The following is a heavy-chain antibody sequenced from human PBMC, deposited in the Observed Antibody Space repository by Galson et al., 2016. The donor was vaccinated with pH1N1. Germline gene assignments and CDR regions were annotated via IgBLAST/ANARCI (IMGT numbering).Heavy chain of an antibody. J-gene: IGHJ5*02. CDR3: ARDSEYYRCYYFDP. CDR1: GFAFSSYS. CDR2: TRGRRSSI. Sequence: SLRLSYEASGFAFSSYSMNWVHHFPGQGLQWASYTRGRRSSIFYPDSVKGRFTVSTDHAKNALYLHMNSLRAEDTAVYYCARDSEYYRCYYFDPWGQGTLVTVSS. D-gene: IGHD1-26*01. V-gene: IGHV3-48*01.